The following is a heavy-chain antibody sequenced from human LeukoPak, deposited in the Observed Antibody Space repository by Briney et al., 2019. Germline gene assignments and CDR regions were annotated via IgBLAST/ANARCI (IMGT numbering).Heavy chain of an antibody. D-gene: IGHD3-3*01. V-gene: IGHV1-69*04. J-gene: IGHJ5*02. CDR1: GGTFSSYA. CDR2: IIPILGIA. Sequence: EASVTVSCKASGGTFSSYAISWVRQAPGQGLEWMGRIIPILGIANYAQKFQGRVTITADKSTSTAYMELSSLRSEDTAVYYCARHASYYDFWSGYDNWFDPWGQGTLVTVSS. CDR3: ARHASYYDFWSGYDNWFDP.